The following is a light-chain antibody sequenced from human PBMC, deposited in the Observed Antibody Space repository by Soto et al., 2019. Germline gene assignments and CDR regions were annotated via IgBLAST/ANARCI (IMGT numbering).Light chain of an antibody. V-gene: IGKV1-5*01. CDR2: DAS. CDR3: QQYNGA. Sequence: DIQMTQSPSTLSASVGDRVTITCRASHSISSWLAWYQQKPGKAPKLLIYDASSLESGVPSRFSGSGSGTEFTLTISSLQTDDFATYYCQQYNGAFGQGTMVEIK. CDR1: HSISSW. J-gene: IGKJ1*01.